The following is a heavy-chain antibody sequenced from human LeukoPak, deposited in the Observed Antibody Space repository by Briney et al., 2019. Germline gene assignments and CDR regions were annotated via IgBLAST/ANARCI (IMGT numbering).Heavy chain of an antibody. Sequence: SETLSLTCTVSGGSISSSSYYWGWIRQPPGEGLEWIGSIYYSGSTYYNPSLKSRVTISVDTSKNQFSLKLSSVTAADTAVYYCARLKRHRYFDYWGRGTLVTVSS. CDR2: IYYSGST. V-gene: IGHV4-39*01. J-gene: IGHJ4*02. CDR3: ARLKRHRYFDY. CDR1: GGSISSSSYY.